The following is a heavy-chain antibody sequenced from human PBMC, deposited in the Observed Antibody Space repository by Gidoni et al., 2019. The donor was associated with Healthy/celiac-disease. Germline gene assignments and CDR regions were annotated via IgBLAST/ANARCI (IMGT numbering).Heavy chain of an antibody. D-gene: IGHD3-9*01. CDR2: IIPIFGTA. V-gene: IGHV1-69*01. Sequence: QVQLVQSGAEVKQPGSSVKVSCKASGGTFSSYAISWVRQAPGQGLEWMGGIIPIFGTANYAQKFQGRVTITADESTSTAYMELSSLRSEDTAVYYCARVNYDILTGSIISRDNWFDPWGQGTLVTVSS. CDR1: GGTFSSYA. J-gene: IGHJ5*02. CDR3: ARVNYDILTGSIISRDNWFDP.